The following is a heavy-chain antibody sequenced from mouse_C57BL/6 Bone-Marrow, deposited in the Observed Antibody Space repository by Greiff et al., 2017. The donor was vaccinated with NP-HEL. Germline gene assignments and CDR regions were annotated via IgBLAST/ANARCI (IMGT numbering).Heavy chain of an antibody. J-gene: IGHJ1*03. V-gene: IGHV2-9-1*01. D-gene: IGHD2-5*01. CDR2: IWTGGGT. CDR1: GFSLTSYA. Sequence: QVQLKESGPGLVAPSQSLSITCTVSGFSLTSYAISWVRQPPGKGLEWLGVIWTGGGTNYNSALKSRLSISKDNSKSQVFLKMNSLQTDDTARYYCARERDYSNYPGYWYFDVWGTGTTVTVSS. CDR3: ARERDYSNYPGYWYFDV.